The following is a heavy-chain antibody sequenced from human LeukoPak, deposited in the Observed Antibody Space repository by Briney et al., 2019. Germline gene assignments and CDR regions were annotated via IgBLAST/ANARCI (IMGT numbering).Heavy chain of an antibody. Sequence: SETLSLTCTVSGGSISSGGYYWSWIRQPPGKGLEWIGYIYHSGSTYYNPSLKSRVTISVDRSKNQFSLKLSSVTAADTAVYYCARDSSIRGVCPYWGQGTLVTVSS. CDR3: ARDSSIRGVCPY. V-gene: IGHV4-30-2*01. J-gene: IGHJ4*02. D-gene: IGHD3-10*01. CDR1: GGSISSGGYY. CDR2: IYHSGST.